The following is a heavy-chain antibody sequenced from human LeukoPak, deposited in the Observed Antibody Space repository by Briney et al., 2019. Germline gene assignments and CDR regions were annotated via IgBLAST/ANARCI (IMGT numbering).Heavy chain of an antibody. J-gene: IGHJ4*02. CDR2: ISAYNGNT. V-gene: IGHV1-18*01. Sequence: ASVKVSCKASGYTFISSSISWVRQAPGQGLEWTGWISAYNGNTNYAQKLQGRVTMTTDTSTSTVYMELRSLRSDDTAVYYCARDPLVRGITLPFDYWGQGTLVTVSS. D-gene: IGHD3-10*01. CDR1: GYTFISSS. CDR3: ARDPLVRGITLPFDY.